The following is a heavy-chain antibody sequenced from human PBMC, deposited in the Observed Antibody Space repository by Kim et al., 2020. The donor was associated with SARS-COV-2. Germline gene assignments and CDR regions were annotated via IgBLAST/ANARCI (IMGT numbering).Heavy chain of an antibody. CDR3: ARHSYISTKDMCIAFVI. CDR2: TNGVGSSP. Sequence: GGSLRLSCTASGFIFKNFGLSWVRQAPGKGLEWVSGTNGVGSSPDYVDSVRGRFTISRDNPKNTLFLHMNTLRVEDTAIYYCARHSYISTKDMCIAFVI. CDR1: GFIFKNFG. V-gene: IGHV3-23*01. J-gene: IGHJ3*02. D-gene: IGHD3-9*01.